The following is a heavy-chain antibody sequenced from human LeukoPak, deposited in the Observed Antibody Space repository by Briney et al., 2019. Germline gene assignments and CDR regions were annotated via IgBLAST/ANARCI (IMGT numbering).Heavy chain of an antibody. CDR3: ARAWILASRPYAAFDI. D-gene: IGHD2-2*01. CDR2: IIPIFGTA. V-gene: IGHV1-69*13. Sequence: ASVKVSCKASGGTFSSYAISRVRQAPGQGLEWMGGIIPIFGTANYAQKFQGRVTITADESTSTAYMGLSSLRSEDTAVYYCARAWILASRPYAAFDIWGQGTMVTVSS. CDR1: GGTFSSYA. J-gene: IGHJ3*02.